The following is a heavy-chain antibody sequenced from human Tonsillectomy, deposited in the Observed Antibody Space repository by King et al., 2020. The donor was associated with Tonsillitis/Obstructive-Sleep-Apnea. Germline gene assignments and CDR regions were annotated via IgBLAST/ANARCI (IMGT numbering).Heavy chain of an antibody. CDR3: ASGYCSSTSCYANKFLFDY. D-gene: IGHD2-2*01. J-gene: IGHJ4*02. CDR1: GFTVSSNY. CDR2: IYSGGST. Sequence: VQLVESGGGLIQPGGSLRLSCAASGFTVSSNYMSWVRQAPGKGLEWVSGIYSGGSTYYADSVKGRFTISRDNSKNTLYLQMNSLRAEDTAVYYCASGYCSSTSCYANKFLFDYWGQGTLVTVSS. V-gene: IGHV3-53*01.